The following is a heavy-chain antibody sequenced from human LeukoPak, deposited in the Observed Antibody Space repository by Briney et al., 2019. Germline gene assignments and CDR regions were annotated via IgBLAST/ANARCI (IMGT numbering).Heavy chain of an antibody. CDR1: GLAFGDDA. CDR2: IRTKAGGATR. D-gene: IGHD3-22*01. CDR3: SRHGNYYDSDYYYYMDV. J-gene: IGHJ6*03. Sequence: RCLRLSCTASGLAFGDDALSSVCQAPRKGLGWVGFIRTKAGGATREYAASVTGRFTTSRHDSQRSAYLQMNRLKAQDTALYYCSRHGNYYDSDYYYYMDVWGKGTTVTIYS. V-gene: IGHV3-49*04.